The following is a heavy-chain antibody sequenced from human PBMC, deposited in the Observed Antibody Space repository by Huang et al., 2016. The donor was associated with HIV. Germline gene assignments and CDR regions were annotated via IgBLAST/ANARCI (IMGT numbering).Heavy chain of an antibody. Sequence: VQLQESGPGLVKPSETLSLTCTVSGGSISTHYWSWIRQPPGKGLEWIGRIYVSGSMNYNPSLNSRVSMSLDTWKNQLSLKLTSVTAADTAVYYCARKEMDGYYPFDYWGQGTLVAVSS. D-gene: IGHD2-15*01. J-gene: IGHJ4*02. CDR3: ARKEMDGYYPFDY. CDR1: GGSISTHY. CDR2: IYVSGSM. V-gene: IGHV4-59*11.